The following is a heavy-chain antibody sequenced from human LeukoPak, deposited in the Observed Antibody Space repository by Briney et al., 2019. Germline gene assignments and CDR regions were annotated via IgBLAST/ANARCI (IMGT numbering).Heavy chain of an antibody. CDR1: GGSISSSY. D-gene: IGHD1-26*01. CDR2: IYYSGST. Sequence: ASETLSLTCTVSGGSISSSYWSWVRQPPGKGMEWIGYIYYSGSTNYNPSLKSRVTISVDTSKNQFSLKLSSVTAADTAVYYCARVELPTRGFDYWGQGTLVTVSS. J-gene: IGHJ4*02. V-gene: IGHV4-59*01. CDR3: ARVELPTRGFDY.